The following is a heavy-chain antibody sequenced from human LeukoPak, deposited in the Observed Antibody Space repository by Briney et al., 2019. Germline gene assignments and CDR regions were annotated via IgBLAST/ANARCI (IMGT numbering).Heavy chain of an antibody. Sequence: GASVKVSCKASGYTFTSYDINWVRQATGQGLEWMGWMNPNSGNTGYAQKFQGRVTMTRDMSTSTVCMELSSLRSEDTAVYYCARVGGLSFVFDYWGQGTRVTVSS. CDR1: GYTFTSYD. CDR3: ARVGGLSFVFDY. CDR2: MNPNSGNT. D-gene: IGHD3-10*01. V-gene: IGHV1-8*01. J-gene: IGHJ4*02.